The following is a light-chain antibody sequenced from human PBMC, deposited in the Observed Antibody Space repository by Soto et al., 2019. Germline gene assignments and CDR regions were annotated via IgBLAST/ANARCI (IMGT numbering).Light chain of an antibody. J-gene: IGLJ1*01. CDR1: SSDVGGYSF. CDR2: DVS. V-gene: IGLV2-14*01. Sequence: QSALTQPASVSGSPGQSITISCTGISSDVGGYSFVSWYQQHPGNAPKLMIYDVSNRPSGISNRFSGSKSGNTASLTISGLQAEDEADYYCNSYTSSSTLYVFGTGTKVTVL. CDR3: NSYTSSSTLYV.